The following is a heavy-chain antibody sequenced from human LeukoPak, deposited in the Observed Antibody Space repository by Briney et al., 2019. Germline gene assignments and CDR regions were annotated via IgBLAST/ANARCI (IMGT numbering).Heavy chain of an antibody. CDR1: RFTFSTYW. J-gene: IGHJ6*03. Sequence: PGGSLRLSCAASRFTFSTYWMSWVRQAPGKGLEWVANIKQDGSETYYVDSVKGRFTISRDNSYNTVSLQMNSLRDEDTGVYYCAKGLRTGVGPYMGYHYYMDVWGKGATVTVSS. CDR3: AKGLRTGVGPYMGYHYYMDV. D-gene: IGHD3-16*01. V-gene: IGHV3-7*03. CDR2: IKQDGSET.